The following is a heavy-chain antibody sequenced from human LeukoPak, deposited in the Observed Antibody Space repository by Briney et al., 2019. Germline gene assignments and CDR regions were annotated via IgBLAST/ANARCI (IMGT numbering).Heavy chain of an antibody. CDR3: AREGKERVDY. CDR2: IYYSGST. CDR1: GGSISSYY. Sequence: ASETLSLTCTVSGGSISSYYWSWIRQPPGKGLEWIGYIYYSGSTNYNPSLKSRVTISVDTSKDQFSLKLSSVTAADTAVYYCAREGKERVDYWGQGTLVTVSS. V-gene: IGHV4-59*01. D-gene: IGHD3-10*01. J-gene: IGHJ4*02.